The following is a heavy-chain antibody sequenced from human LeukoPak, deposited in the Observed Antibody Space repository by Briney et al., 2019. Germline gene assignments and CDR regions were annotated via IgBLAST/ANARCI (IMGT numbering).Heavy chain of an antibody. CDR1: GFTFSSYS. J-gene: IGHJ4*02. CDR3: ARVWSQQQLVELDY. D-gene: IGHD6-13*01. V-gene: IGHV3-48*01. Sequence: GGSLRLSCAASGFTFSSYSMNLVRQAPGKGLEWVSYISSSSITIYYADSVKGRFTISRDNAKNSLYLQMNSLRAEDAAVYYCARVWSQQQLVELDYWGQGTLVTVSS. CDR2: ISSSSITI.